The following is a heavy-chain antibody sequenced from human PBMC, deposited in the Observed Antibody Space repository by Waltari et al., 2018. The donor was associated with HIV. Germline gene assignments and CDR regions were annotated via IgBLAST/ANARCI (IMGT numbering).Heavy chain of an antibody. V-gene: IGHV3-21*01. CDR3: ARQDSSGGNYYYGMDV. Sequence: EVQLVESGGGLVKPGGSLRPPCSAPGSTFRSLRMNGVRQAPGKGLEWVSSISSSSIYISYADSVKGRFTISRDNAKNSLYLQMNSLRAEDTAVYYCARQDSSGGNYYYGMDVWGQGTTVTVSS. CDR2: ISSSSIYI. J-gene: IGHJ6*02. CDR1: GSTFRSLR. D-gene: IGHD3-22*01.